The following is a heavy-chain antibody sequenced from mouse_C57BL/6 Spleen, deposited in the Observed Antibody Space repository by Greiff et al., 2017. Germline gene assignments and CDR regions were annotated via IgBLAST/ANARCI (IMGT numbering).Heavy chain of an antibody. CDR3: ARRGYVYAMDY. D-gene: IGHD2-14*01. CDR1: GFTFSDYG. Sequence: EVKVVESGGGLVKPGGSLKLSCAASGFTFSDYGMHWVRQAPEKGLEWVAYISSGSSTIYYADTVKGRFTISRDNAKNTLFLQMTSLRSEYTTMYYCARRGYVYAMDYWGQGTSVTVSS. V-gene: IGHV5-17*01. J-gene: IGHJ4*01. CDR2: ISSGSSTI.